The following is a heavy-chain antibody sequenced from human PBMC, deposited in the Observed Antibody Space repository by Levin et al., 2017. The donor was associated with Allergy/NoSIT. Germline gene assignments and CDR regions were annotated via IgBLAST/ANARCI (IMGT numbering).Heavy chain of an antibody. D-gene: IGHD2-2*01. V-gene: IGHV3-21*01. CDR1: GFTFSSYS. CDR3: ARPSSYCSSTSCYAYFDY. CDR2: ISSSSSYI. J-gene: IGHJ4*02. Sequence: PGGSLRLSCAASGFTFSSYSMNWVRQAPGKGLEWVSSISSSSSYIYYADSVKGRFTISRDNAKNSLYLQMNSLRAEDTAVYYCARPSSYCSSTSCYAYFDYWGQGTLVTVSS.